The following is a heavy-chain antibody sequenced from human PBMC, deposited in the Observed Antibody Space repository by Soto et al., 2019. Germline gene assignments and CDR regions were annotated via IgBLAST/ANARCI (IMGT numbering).Heavy chain of an antibody. D-gene: IGHD2-15*01. CDR2: ISAYNGNT. CDR1: GYTFTSYG. CDR3: ARVRYCSGGSCYLRAGNYFDY. Sequence: SVKVSCKASGYTFTSYGISWVRQAPGQGLEWMGWISAYNGNTNYAQKLQGRVTMTTDTSTSTAYMELRSLRSDDTAVYYCARVRYCSGGSCYLRAGNYFDYWGQGTLVTVSS. V-gene: IGHV1-18*01. J-gene: IGHJ4*02.